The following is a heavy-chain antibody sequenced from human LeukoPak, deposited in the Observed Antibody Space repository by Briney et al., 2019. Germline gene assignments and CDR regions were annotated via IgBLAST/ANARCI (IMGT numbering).Heavy chain of an antibody. CDR2: ISYDGSNK. J-gene: IGHJ6*02. CDR1: GFTFSRYA. CDR3: AREGFDWLLYSYYYYYGMDV. Sequence: GGSLRLSCAASGFTFSRYAMYWVRQAPGKGLEWVAVISYDGSNKYYADSVKGRFTISRDNSKNTLYLQMNSLRAEDTAVYYCAREGFDWLLYSYYYYYGMDVWGQGTTVTVSS. D-gene: IGHD3-9*01. V-gene: IGHV3-30-3*01.